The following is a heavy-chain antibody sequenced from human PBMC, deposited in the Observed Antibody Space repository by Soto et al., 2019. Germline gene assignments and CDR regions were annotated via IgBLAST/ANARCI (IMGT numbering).Heavy chain of an antibody. J-gene: IGHJ4*02. CDR2: IKQDGSET. V-gene: IGHV3-7*03. CDR3: ATNTVTKVDDY. Sequence: PVGSLRLSCAASGFTFSNFWMNWVRQAPGKGLEWVANIKQDGSETYYVDSVKGRFVISRDNAKNSLSLQMNSLTAEDTAVYYCATNTVTKVDDYWGQGTLVTVSS. D-gene: IGHD4-17*01. CDR1: GFTFSNFW.